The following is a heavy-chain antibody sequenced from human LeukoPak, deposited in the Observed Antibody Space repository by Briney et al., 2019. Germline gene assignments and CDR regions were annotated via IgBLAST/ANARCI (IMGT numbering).Heavy chain of an antibody. V-gene: IGHV4-39*07. CDR1: GGSISSSGYY. Sequence: SETLSLTCTVSGGSISSSGYYWGWIRQPPGKGLEWIGSIYYSGSTYCNPSLKSRVTISVDTSKNQFSLKLSSVTAADTAVYYCARDLSIRSWFDPWGQGTLVTVSS. D-gene: IGHD2-21*01. J-gene: IGHJ5*02. CDR3: ARDLSIRSWFDP. CDR2: IYYSGST.